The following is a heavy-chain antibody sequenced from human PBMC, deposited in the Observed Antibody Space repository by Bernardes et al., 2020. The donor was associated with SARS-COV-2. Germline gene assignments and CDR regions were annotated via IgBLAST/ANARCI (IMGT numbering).Heavy chain of an antibody. CDR3: ARVAPDGWYFDL. D-gene: IGHD6-13*01. V-gene: IGHV3-74*01. Sequence: GSLRLSCAASEFTFSTYWMHWVRQVPGKGLVWVSRINSDGGSTSYADSVKGRFIISRDNAKNMLYLQMNSLRAEDTAVYYCARVAPDGWYFDLWGRGTLVTVSS. J-gene: IGHJ2*01. CDR2: INSDGGST. CDR1: EFTFSTYW.